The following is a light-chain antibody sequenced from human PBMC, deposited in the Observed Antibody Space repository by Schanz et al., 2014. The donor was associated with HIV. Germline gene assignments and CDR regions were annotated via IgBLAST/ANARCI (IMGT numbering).Light chain of an antibody. J-gene: IGKJ2*03. Sequence: DIVLTQSPGTLSLSPGERATLSCRASQSVSSNLAWYQQKPGQAPRLLIYGASSRATGTPDRVSGSGSGTDFTLTSSRLEPEDLAVYYCQQYGALPESFGQGTKLEIK. CDR1: QSVSSN. CDR3: QQYGALPES. CDR2: GAS. V-gene: IGKV3-20*01.